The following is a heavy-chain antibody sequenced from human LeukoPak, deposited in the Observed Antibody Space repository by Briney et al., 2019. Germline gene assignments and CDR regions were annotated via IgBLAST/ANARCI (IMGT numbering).Heavy chain of an antibody. Sequence: GESLKISCKCSGYRFTDYWSGWVRQMPGKVLEGMGIIYPGDSDTRYSPSFQGQVILSAHTCINPAPLQWSSLTASDTAMYYCARGAAGTPPDSYYFGLDVWAKGTTVRVSS. V-gene: IGHV5-51*01. CDR1: GYRFTDYW. CDR3: ARGAAGTPPDSYYFGLDV. CDR2: IYPGDSDT. J-gene: IGHJ6*04. D-gene: IGHD6-13*01.